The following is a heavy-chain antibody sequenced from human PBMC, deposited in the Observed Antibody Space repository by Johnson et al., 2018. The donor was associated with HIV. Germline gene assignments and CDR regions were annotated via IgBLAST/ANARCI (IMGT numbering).Heavy chain of an antibody. Sequence: QLVESGGGLIQPGGSLRLSCAASGFTVSTNYMSWVRQAPGKGLDWVSVIYSDGSTYYADSVQGRFTLSRDNSQNTLYLQMNSLRAEDTAVYYCARALTTDAFDIWGQGTMFTVSS. V-gene: IGHV3-66*03. D-gene: IGHD4-17*01. CDR3: ARALTTDAFDI. J-gene: IGHJ3*02. CDR1: GFTVSTNY. CDR2: IYSDGST.